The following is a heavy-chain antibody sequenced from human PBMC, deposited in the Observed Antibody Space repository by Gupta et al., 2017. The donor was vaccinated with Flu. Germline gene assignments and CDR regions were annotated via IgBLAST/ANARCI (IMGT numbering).Heavy chain of an antibody. CDR3: AKDSRRGRCSEWCNDN. V-gene: IGHV3-30*04. J-gene: IGHJ4*02. Sequence: APGKGLEWVVTITHEGNNKYFSDSVRGRFPISIDNDREKLSLLMDMLRAEDTAVYFYAKDSRRGRCSEWCNDNWGQGTLVTVSS. D-gene: IGHD2-15*01. CDR2: ITHEGNNK.